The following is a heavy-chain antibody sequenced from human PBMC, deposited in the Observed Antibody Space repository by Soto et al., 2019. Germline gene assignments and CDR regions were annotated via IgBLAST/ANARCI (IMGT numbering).Heavy chain of an antibody. Sequence: SETLSLTCTVSGGSISSSSYYWGWIRQPPGKGLEWIGSIYYSGSTYYNPSLKSRVTISVDTSKNQFSLKLSSVTAADTAVYYCARHCKPVAGKLLDYWGQGTLVTVSS. J-gene: IGHJ4*02. CDR1: GGSISSSSYY. V-gene: IGHV4-39*01. CDR2: IYYSGST. CDR3: ARHCKPVAGKLLDY. D-gene: IGHD6-19*01.